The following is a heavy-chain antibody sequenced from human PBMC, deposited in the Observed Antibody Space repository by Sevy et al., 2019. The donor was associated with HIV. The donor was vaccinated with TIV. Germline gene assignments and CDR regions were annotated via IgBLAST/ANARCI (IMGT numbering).Heavy chain of an antibody. CDR1: GYTFTGYY. CDR2: INPNSGGT. D-gene: IGHD1-26*01. Sequence: ASVKVSCKASGYTFTGYYMHWVRQAPGQGLEWMGRINPNSGGTNYAQKFQGRVTMTRDTSIRTAYMELSRLRSDDTAVYYCARYLSGSYSSYYFDYWGQGTLVTVSS. V-gene: IGHV1-2*06. J-gene: IGHJ4*02. CDR3: ARYLSGSYSSYYFDY.